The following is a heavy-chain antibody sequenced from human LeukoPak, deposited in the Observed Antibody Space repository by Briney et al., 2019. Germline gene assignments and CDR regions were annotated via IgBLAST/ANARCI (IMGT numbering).Heavy chain of an antibody. CDR3: ARQHDSYYYYYIDV. V-gene: IGHV4-38-2*01. Sequence: KPSETLSLTCAVSVYSISNGYYWVWIRQPPGRGLEWIGSLYHSDSAYYNTSLRSRVSMSVDTSKNQFSLTLSFVTAADTAVYYCARQHDSYYYYYIDVWGSGTTVTVSS. CDR2: LYHSDSA. J-gene: IGHJ6*03. CDR1: VYSISNGYY.